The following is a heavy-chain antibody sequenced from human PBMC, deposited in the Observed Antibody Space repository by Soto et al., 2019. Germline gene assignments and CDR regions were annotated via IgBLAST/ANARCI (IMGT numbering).Heavy chain of an antibody. CDR1: GASLLSSY. D-gene: IGHD1-26*01. V-gene: IGHV4-4*07. J-gene: IGHJ4*02. CDR3: AKGWDVKYFDH. CDR2: IFSSGRT. Sequence: VQLQESGPGLVKPSETLSLSCDVSGASLLSSYWSWVRQPAGKGLEWIGHIFSSGRTSYNPSLTSRVTMSIDTPNNKFSLNQKSVTAADTAVYYCAKGWDVKYFDHWGQGARVTVSS.